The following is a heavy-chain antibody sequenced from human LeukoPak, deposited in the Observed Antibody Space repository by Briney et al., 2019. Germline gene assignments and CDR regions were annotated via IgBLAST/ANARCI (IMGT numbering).Heavy chain of an antibody. CDR2: IYYSGST. D-gene: IGHD6-13*01. CDR3: ARVGIAAAGTLTWFDP. V-gene: IGHV4-61*08. Sequence: SETLSLTCTVSGGSISSGGYYWSWIRQPPGKGLEWIGYIYYSGSTNYNPSLKSRVTISVDTSKNQFSLKLSSVTAADTAVYYCARVGIAAAGTLTWFDPWGQGTLVTVSS. CDR1: GGSISSGGYY. J-gene: IGHJ5*02.